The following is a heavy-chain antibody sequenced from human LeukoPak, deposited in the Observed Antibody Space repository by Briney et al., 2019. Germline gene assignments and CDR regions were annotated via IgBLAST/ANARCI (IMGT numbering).Heavy chain of an antibody. J-gene: IGHJ4*02. D-gene: IGHD3-10*01. V-gene: IGHV6-1*01. CDR1: GDSVSSNSAA. Sequence: SQTLSLTCAISGDSVSSNSAAWNWIRQSPSRGLEWLGRTYYRSKWYNDYAVSVTSRITINPDTSKNQFSLQLNSVTPEDTAVYYCARDAPSSGRSDHYYFDYWGQGTLVTVSS. CDR3: ARDAPSSGRSDHYYFDY. CDR2: TYYRSKWYN.